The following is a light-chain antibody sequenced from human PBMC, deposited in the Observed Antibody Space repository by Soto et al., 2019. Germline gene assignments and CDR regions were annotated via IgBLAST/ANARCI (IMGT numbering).Light chain of an antibody. CDR1: DVGSKS. Sequence: SYELTQAPSVSVAPGQTARITCGGKDVGSKSVHWYQQKPGQAPVLVVYDDSDRPSGIPERFSGSNSGNTATLTISRVEVGYEADYSCQVWDSSSDHYVFGTGTKGTVL. V-gene: IGLV3-21*02. J-gene: IGLJ1*01. CDR3: QVWDSSSDHYV. CDR2: DDS.